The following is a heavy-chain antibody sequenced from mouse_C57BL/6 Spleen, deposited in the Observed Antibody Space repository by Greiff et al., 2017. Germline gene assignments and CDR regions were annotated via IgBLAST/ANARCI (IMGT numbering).Heavy chain of an antibody. CDR3: ARNPFTTLGATDAY. CDR1: GYTFTSYW. Sequence: QVQLQQPGAGLVMPGASVKLSCKASGYTFTSYWMHWVHQKPGQGLEWIGEIEPADSYTNYNQKFKGKSTFTVDKSYSTAYMQLSSLTSEDSAGYDCARNPFTTLGATDAYWGQGTLVTVSA. V-gene: IGHV1-69*01. D-gene: IGHD1-1*01. CDR2: IEPADSYT. J-gene: IGHJ3*01.